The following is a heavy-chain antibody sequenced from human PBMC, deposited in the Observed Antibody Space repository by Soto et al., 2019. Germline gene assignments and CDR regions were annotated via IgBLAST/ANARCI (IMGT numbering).Heavy chain of an antibody. D-gene: IGHD6-19*01. Sequence: EVQLVESGGGLVQPGGSLRLSCAASGFTVGSNYMNWVRQAPGKGLEWVSVIYSGGSTYYADSVKGRFTISRDNSKNTLYLQMISLRAEDTAVYYCARSWAVAGSYDYWGQGTLVTVSS. J-gene: IGHJ4*02. CDR3: ARSWAVAGSYDY. V-gene: IGHV3-66*01. CDR2: IYSGGST. CDR1: GFTVGSNY.